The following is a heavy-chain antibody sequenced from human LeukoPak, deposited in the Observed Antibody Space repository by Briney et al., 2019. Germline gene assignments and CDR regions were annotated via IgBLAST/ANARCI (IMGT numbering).Heavy chain of an antibody. Sequence: GGSLRLSCAASGITFSSYWMTWVRQAPGKGLEWVANIKQDGSEKYYVDSVKGRFTISRDNAKNSLYLQMNSLRAEHTAVYYCASFCANCYYGMDVWGQGTTVTV. CDR3: ASFCANCYYGMDV. CDR2: IKQDGSEK. V-gene: IGHV3-7*02. J-gene: IGHJ6*02. CDR1: GITFSSYW. D-gene: IGHD4/OR15-4a*01.